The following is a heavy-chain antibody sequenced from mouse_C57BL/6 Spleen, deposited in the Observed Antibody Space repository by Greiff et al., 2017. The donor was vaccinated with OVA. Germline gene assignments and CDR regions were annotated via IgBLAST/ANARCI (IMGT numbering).Heavy chain of an antibody. CDR2: INPNNGGT. V-gene: IGHV1-26*01. CDR1: GYTFTDYY. D-gene: IGHD1-1*01. J-gene: IGHJ2*01. CDR3: ARGYYGSWYFDY. Sequence: EVQLQQSGPELVKPGASVKISCKASGYTFTDYYMNWVKQSHGKSLEWIGDINPNNGGTSYNQKFKGKATLTVDKSSSTACMELRSLTSEDSAVYYCARGYYGSWYFDYWGQGTTLTVSS.